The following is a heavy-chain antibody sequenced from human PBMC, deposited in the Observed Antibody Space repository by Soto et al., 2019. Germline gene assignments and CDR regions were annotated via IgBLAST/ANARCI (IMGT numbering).Heavy chain of an antibody. CDR3: TTRCGGGGCYY. Sequence: EVRLVESGGGLVKPGGSLRLSCAVSGFTFTNAWMSWVRQVPGKGPEWIGRIRSEFDGGTTDYAAPVKGRFTVSRDDSKNTLYLQMNSLKIEDTAVYYCTTRCGGGGCYYWGQGTLVTVSS. CDR2: IRSEFDGGTT. D-gene: IGHD2-15*01. CDR1: GFTFTNAW. V-gene: IGHV3-15*01. J-gene: IGHJ4*02.